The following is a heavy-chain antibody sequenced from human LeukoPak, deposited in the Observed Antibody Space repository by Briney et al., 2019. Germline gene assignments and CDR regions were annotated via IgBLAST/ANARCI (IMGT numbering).Heavy chain of an antibody. CDR1: GFTFSSYA. J-gene: IGHJ4*02. CDR3: AKDYYGSGVVGYFDY. Sequence: GGSLRLSCAASGFTFSSYAMRWVRQAPGKGLEWVSGISGSGGSTYYADSVKGRFTISRDNSKNTLYLQMNSLRAEDTAVYYFAKDYYGSGVVGYFDYWGQGTLVTVSS. V-gene: IGHV3-23*01. D-gene: IGHD3-10*01. CDR2: ISGSGGST.